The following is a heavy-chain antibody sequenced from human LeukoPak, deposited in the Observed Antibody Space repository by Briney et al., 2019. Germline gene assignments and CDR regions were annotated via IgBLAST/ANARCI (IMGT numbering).Heavy chain of an antibody. CDR2: ISGSGGST. CDR1: GFTFSGYG. J-gene: IGHJ3*02. V-gene: IGHV3-23*01. D-gene: IGHD3-22*01. Sequence: PGGSLRLSCAASGFTFSGYGMSWVRQAPGKGLKWVSAISGSGGSTYYADSVKGRITISRDNSKNTLFLQMNSLRAEDTAVYYCAKGQDYYDSSGHYEADAFDIWGQGTMVTVSS. CDR3: AKGQDYYDSSGHYEADAFDI.